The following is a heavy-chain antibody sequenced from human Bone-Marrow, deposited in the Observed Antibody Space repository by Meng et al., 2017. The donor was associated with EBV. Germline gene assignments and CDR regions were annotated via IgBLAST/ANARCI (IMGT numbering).Heavy chain of an antibody. CDR2: NKHTPGNP. CDR1: GTPLNTYP. CDR3: ARALGGGGSTWYGLDN. Sequence: VQFVASLNKPGSLGKWSEKVSGTPLNTYPMSGGRKAPEQGLEGMGLNKHTPGNPIYAQGFTGRFFFSLDTSVKPAYLQINNLKTEDTAVYYCARALGGGGSTWYGLDNWGQGTLVTVSS. V-gene: IGHV7-4-1*02. J-gene: IGHJ4*02. D-gene: IGHD6-13*01.